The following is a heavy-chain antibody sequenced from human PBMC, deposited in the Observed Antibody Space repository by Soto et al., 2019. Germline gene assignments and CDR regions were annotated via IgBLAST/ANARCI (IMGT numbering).Heavy chain of an antibody. CDR2: ISTYNGNT. V-gene: IGHV1-18*01. Sequence: ASVKVSCKASGYTFTSYGISWVRQAPGQGLERMGWISTYNGNTNYAQKFQGRVTMTTNTSTSTAYMELSSLRSEDTAVYYCARSSSGNYYYYYYYMDVWGKGTTVTVSS. CDR3: ARSSSGNYYYYYYYMDV. J-gene: IGHJ6*03. D-gene: IGHD6-19*01. CDR1: GYTFTSYG.